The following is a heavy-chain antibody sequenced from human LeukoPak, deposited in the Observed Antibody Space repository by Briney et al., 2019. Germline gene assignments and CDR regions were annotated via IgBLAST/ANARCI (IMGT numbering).Heavy chain of an antibody. D-gene: IGHD1-20*01. V-gene: IGHV3-48*04. CDR2: ISSSGNII. CDR3: ARRRYNWNAIDY. Sequence: GGSLRLSCAASGFTFSSYSMNWVRQAPGKGLEWVSYISSSGNIIYYADSVKGRFTISRDNAKNSLYLQMNSLRAEDTAVYYCARRRYNWNAIDYWGQGTLVTVSS. CDR1: GFTFSSYS. J-gene: IGHJ4*02.